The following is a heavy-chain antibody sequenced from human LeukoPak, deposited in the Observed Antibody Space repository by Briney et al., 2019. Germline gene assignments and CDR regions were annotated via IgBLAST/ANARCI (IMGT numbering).Heavy chain of an antibody. CDR3: ARDRGGARNAGARGEAIYY. CDR1: GYTFTSYG. D-gene: IGHD1-14*01. V-gene: IGHV1-18*01. J-gene: IGHJ4*02. CDR2: ISAYNGNT. Sequence: ASVKVSCKASGYTFTSYGISWVRQAPGQGLEWMGWISAYNGNTNYAQKLQGRVTMTTDTSTSTAYMELRSLRSDDTAVYYCARDRGGARNAGARGEAIYYWGQGTLVTVSS.